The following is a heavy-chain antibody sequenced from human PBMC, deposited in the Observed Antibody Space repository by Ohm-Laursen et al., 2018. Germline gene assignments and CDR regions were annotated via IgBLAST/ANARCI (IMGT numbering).Heavy chain of an antibody. CDR2: IYYSGST. CDR1: GGSFSGYY. Sequence: SQTLSLTCAVYGGSFSGYYWGWIRQPPGKGLEWIGSIYYSGSTYYNPSLKSRVTISVDTSKNQFSLKLSSVTAADTAVYYCARLVPYYYGSGSYVDWFDPWGQGTLVTVSS. J-gene: IGHJ5*02. D-gene: IGHD3-10*01. V-gene: IGHV4-30-2*03. CDR3: ARLVPYYYGSGSYVDWFDP.